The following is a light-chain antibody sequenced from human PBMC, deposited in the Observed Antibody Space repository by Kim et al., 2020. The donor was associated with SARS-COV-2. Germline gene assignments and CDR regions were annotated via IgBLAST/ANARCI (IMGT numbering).Light chain of an antibody. CDR2: QDS. CDR1: KLGDKY. V-gene: IGLV3-1*01. Sequence: LSPGQTASITCSGDKLGDKYACWYQQKPGQSPVPVIYQDSKRPSGIPERFSGSNSGNTATLTISGTQAMDEADYYCQAWDSSSVVFGGGTQLTVL. CDR3: QAWDSSSVV. J-gene: IGLJ2*01.